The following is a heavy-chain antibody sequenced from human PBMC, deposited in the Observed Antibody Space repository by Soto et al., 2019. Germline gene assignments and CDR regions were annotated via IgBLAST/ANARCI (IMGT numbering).Heavy chain of an antibody. Sequence: GGSLRLSCAASGFTFSSYAMHWVRQAPGKGLEYVSAISSNGGSTYYANSVKGRFTISRDNSKNTLYLQMGSLRAEDMAVYYCARSEVAARPGDYWGQGTLVTVSS. CDR3: ARSEVAARPGDY. J-gene: IGHJ4*02. V-gene: IGHV3-64*01. CDR1: GFTFSSYA. CDR2: ISSNGGST. D-gene: IGHD6-6*01.